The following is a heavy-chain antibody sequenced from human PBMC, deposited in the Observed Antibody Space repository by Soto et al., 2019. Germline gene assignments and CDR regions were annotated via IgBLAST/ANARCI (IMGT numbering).Heavy chain of an antibody. CDR1: GGTFSSYV. CDR3: AADLVPYYDILTGYYYYGMDV. Sequence: GASVKVSCKASGGTFSSYVISWVRQAPGQGLEWMGGIIPIFGTSNYAQKFQGRVTITADESTTTAYMELSGLRSEDTAVYYCAADLVPYYDILTGYYYYGMDVWGQGTTVTVSS. J-gene: IGHJ6*02. CDR2: IIPIFGTS. D-gene: IGHD3-9*01. V-gene: IGHV1-69*13.